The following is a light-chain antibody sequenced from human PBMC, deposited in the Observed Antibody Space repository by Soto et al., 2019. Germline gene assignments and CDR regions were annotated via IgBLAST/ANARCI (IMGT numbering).Light chain of an antibody. CDR1: QSVSSY. J-gene: IGKJ5*01. CDR2: DAS. V-gene: IGKV3-11*01. Sequence: EIGLTQSPATLSLYPGERATLSCRASQSVSSYLAWYQQKPGQAHRLLIYDASNRATGIPARFSGSGSGTDFTLTISSLEPEDFAVYYCQQYGSSPLISFGQGTRLAIK. CDR3: QQYGSSPLIS.